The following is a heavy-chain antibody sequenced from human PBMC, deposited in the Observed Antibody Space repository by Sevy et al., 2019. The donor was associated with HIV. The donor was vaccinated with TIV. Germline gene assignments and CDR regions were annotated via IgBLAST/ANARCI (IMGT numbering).Heavy chain of an antibody. Sequence: GGSLRLSCAASGFTFSSYGMSWVRQAPGKGLEWVANIRQDGGEKYYVDFVKGRSTISRDKATNSRYVQMKSLRAEDTAVYYCARAMVPDYYDSSGYYYVAGYYYYGMDVWGQGTTVTVSS. CDR2: IRQDGGEK. V-gene: IGHV3-7*03. CDR1: GFTFSSYG. J-gene: IGHJ6*02. CDR3: ARAMVPDYYDSSGYYYVAGYYYYGMDV. D-gene: IGHD3-22*01.